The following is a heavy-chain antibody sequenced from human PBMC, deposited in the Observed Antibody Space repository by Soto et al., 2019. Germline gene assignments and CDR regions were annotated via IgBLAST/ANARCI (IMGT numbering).Heavy chain of an antibody. Sequence: GGSLRLSCAASGFTFGTYAMSWVRQAPGKGLEWVSSISGSGDSTYYADSVKGRFTISRDNSKNTLYLQMNSLRAEDTALYYCAKDRSVDTRDCFDPWRQRTLVTVSS. CDR3: AKDRSVDTRDCFDP. J-gene: IGHJ5*02. CDR1: GFTFGTYA. CDR2: ISGSGDST. D-gene: IGHD5-18*01. V-gene: IGHV3-23*01.